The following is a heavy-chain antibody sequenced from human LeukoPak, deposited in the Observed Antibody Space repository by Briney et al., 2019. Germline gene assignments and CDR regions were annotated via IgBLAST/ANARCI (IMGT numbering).Heavy chain of an antibody. J-gene: IGHJ4*02. CDR2: INDSGST. V-gene: IGHV4-34*01. Sequence: PSETLSLTCAVYGGSFSGYYWSWIRQPPGKGLEWIGEINDSGSTNYNPSLKSRVTISVDTSKNQFSLKLSSVTAADTAVYYCATTTIRLGYWGQGTLVTVSS. CDR1: GGSFSGYY. CDR3: ATTTIRLGY. D-gene: IGHD1-26*01.